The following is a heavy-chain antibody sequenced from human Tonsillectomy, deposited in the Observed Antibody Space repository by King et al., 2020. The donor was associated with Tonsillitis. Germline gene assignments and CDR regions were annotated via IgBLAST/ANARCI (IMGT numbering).Heavy chain of an antibody. CDR3: AKEYYFDNSGLDAFDI. D-gene: IGHD3-22*01. J-gene: IGHJ3*02. CDR2: FSNDGSNT. Sequence: VQLVESGGGVVQPGRSLRLSCAASGFNLSTYAMNWVRQAPGKGLEWVAIFSNDGSNTYYADSVKGRFTVSRDNSRNTLYLEMSSLKTEDTAVYYCAKEYYFDNSGLDAFDIWGQGTMVAVSS. V-gene: IGHV3-30*14. CDR1: GFNLSTYA.